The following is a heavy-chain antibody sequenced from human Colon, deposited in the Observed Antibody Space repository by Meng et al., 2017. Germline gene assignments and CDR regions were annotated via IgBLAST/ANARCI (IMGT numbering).Heavy chain of an antibody. J-gene: IGHJ4*02. CDR3: VRREGGDIFEY. V-gene: IGHV2-5*02. D-gene: IGHD3-10*01. Sequence: QITLGESGPTLVKPTQTLPVNCTFSGFALSTYGLGVGWVRQPPGKTLEWLGTLYWDETKRYNPSLKSRLTINRDTSTNQVVLTMTNMGPVDTATYYCVRREGGDIFEYWGQGALVTVSS. CDR1: GFALSTYGLG. CDR2: LYWDETK.